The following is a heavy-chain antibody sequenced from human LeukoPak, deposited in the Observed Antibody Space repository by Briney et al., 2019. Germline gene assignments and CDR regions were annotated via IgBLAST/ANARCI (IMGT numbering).Heavy chain of an antibody. Sequence: ASVKVSCKASGGTFSSYAISWVRQAPGQGLEWMGGIISIFGTANYAQKFQGRVTITADESTSTAYMELSSLRSEDTAVYYCASPHDGSSWYYAFDIWGQGTMVTVSS. CDR3: ASPHDGSSWYYAFDI. CDR2: IISIFGTA. CDR1: GGTFSSYA. D-gene: IGHD6-13*01. V-gene: IGHV1-69*13. J-gene: IGHJ3*02.